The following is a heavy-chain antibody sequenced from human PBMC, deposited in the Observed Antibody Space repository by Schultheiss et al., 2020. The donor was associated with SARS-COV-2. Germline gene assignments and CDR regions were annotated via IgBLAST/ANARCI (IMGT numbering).Heavy chain of an antibody. J-gene: IGHJ4*02. Sequence: SETLSLTCAVSGGSISSYYWSWIRQPAGKGLEWIGRIFPSGSTYYNPSLKSRVTISVDTSKNQFSLKLSPVTAADTAVYYCARAQTANGDYRYWGQGTLVTVAS. CDR1: GGSISSYY. V-gene: IGHV4-4*07. CDR3: ARAQTANGDYRY. D-gene: IGHD4-17*01. CDR2: IFPSGST.